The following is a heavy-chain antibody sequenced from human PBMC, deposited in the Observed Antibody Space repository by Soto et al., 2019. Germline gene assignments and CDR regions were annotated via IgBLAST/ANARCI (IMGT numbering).Heavy chain of an antibody. CDR2: IILILGIA. CDR3: AREAYYDILTGYYTREGGLYYFDY. Sequence: QVQLVQSGAEVKKPGSSVKVSCKVSGGTFSTYIISWVQQAPGQGLEWWGRIILILGIANYAQKFQGRVTITAAKSTSTAYMELSSMRSEDTAVYYCAREAYYDILTGYYTREGGLYYFDYWGQGTLVTVSS. V-gene: IGHV1-69*08. CDR1: GGTFSTYI. J-gene: IGHJ4*02. D-gene: IGHD3-9*01.